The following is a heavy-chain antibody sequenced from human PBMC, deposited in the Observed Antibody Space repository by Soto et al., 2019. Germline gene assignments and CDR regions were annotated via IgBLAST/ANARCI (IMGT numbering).Heavy chain of an antibody. CDR3: AREGENSGDIDF. V-gene: IGHV1-2*02. CDR2: ISPKRGGT. D-gene: IGHD1-26*01. J-gene: IGHJ4*02. CDR1: GCTFTGYY. Sequence: GASVKVSCKASGCTFTGYYFHWVRQAPGQGLESMGWISPKRGGTNYAQKFQGRVTMSTDTSTNTAYMELSSLRSDDTAVYYCAREGENSGDIDFWGQGTLVTVSS.